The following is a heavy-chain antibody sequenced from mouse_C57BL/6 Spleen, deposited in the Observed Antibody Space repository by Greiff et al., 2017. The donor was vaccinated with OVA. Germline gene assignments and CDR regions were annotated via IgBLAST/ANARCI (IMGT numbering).Heavy chain of an antibody. V-gene: IGHV1-15*01. CDR3: TRSLGSSYFDY. D-gene: IGHD1-1*01. CDR2: IDPETGGT. Sequence: QVQLKQSGAELVRPGASVTLSCKASGYTFTDYEMHWVKQTPVHGLEWIGAIDPETGGTAYNQKFKGKAILTADKSSSTAYMELRSLTSEDSAVYYCTRSLGSSYFDYWGQGTTLTVSS. J-gene: IGHJ2*01. CDR1: GYTFTDYE.